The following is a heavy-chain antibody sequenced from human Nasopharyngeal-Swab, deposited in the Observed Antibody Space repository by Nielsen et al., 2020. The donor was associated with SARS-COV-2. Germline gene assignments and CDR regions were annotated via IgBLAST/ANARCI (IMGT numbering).Heavy chain of an antibody. V-gene: IGHV4-59*13. D-gene: IGHD3-16*01. Sequence: PGKGLEWIGYIYYSGSTNYNPSLKSRVTISVDTSKNQFSLKLSSVTAADTAVYYCARDSFYYDPSVYSIGADRGFGSSALDSWGQGTLVTVSS. CDR2: IYYSGST. J-gene: IGHJ4*02. CDR3: ARDSFYYDPSVYSIGADRGFGSSALDS.